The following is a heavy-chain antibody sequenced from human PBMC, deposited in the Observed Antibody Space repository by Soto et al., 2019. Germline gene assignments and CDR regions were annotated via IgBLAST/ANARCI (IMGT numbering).Heavy chain of an antibody. CDR2: IYYSGST. V-gene: IGHV4-59*01. J-gene: IGHJ3*02. D-gene: IGHD6-19*01. CDR3: ARAPGGVAGLLDAFDI. Sequence: SETLSLTCTDSGGSISSYYWSWIRQPPGKGLEWIGYIYYSGSTNYNPSLKSRVTISVDTSKNQFSLKLSSVTAADTAVYYCARAPGGVAGLLDAFDIWGQGTMVPVSS. CDR1: GGSISSYY.